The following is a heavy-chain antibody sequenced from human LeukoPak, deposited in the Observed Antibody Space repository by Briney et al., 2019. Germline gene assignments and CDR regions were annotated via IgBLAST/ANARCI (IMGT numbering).Heavy chain of an antibody. Sequence: SETLSLTCTVSGGSISRSSYYWGWIRQPPGKGLEWIGSIYYSGSTYYNPSLKSRVTISVDTSKNQFSLKLSSVTAADTAVYYCAGTTGTTVGDDFDYWGQGTLVTVSS. CDR1: GGSISRSSYY. CDR3: AGTTGTTVGDDFDY. J-gene: IGHJ4*02. V-gene: IGHV4-39*01. CDR2: IYYSGST. D-gene: IGHD1-1*01.